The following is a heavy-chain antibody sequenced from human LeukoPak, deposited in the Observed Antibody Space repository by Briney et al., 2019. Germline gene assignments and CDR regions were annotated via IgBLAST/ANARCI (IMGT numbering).Heavy chain of an antibody. Sequence: GGSLRLSCAASGFTFSSCSMNWVRQAPGKGLEWVSSISSSSSYIYYADSVKGRFTISRDNAKNSLYLQMDSLRAEDTAVYYCASRGGFDPWGQGTLVTVSS. CDR3: ASRGGFDP. CDR2: ISSSSSYI. J-gene: IGHJ5*02. V-gene: IGHV3-21*01. CDR1: GFTFSSCS.